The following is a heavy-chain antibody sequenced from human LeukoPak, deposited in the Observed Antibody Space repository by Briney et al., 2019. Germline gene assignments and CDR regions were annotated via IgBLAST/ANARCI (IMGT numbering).Heavy chain of an antibody. D-gene: IGHD4-17*01. CDR1: GFAFSSYA. CDR3: AKDPNPYGDYFDY. Sequence: GGSLRLSCAASGFAFSSYAMSWVRQAPGKGLEWVSAISGSGGSAYYADSVKGRFTISRDNSKNTLYLQMNSLRAEDTAVYYCAKDPNPYGDYFDYWGQGTLVTVSS. V-gene: IGHV3-23*01. CDR2: ISGSGGSA. J-gene: IGHJ4*02.